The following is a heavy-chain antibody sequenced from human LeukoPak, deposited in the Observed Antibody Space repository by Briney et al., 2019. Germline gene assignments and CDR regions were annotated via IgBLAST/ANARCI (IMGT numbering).Heavy chain of an antibody. Sequence: GASVKVSCKASGGTFSSYAISWVRQAPGQGLEWMGRIIPILGIANYAQKFQGRVTITADKSTSTAYMELSSLRSEDTAVYYCARSHPFYDILSPNWFDPWGQGTLVTVSS. CDR2: IIPILGIA. CDR1: GGTFSSYA. D-gene: IGHD3-9*01. J-gene: IGHJ5*02. V-gene: IGHV1-69*04. CDR3: ARSHPFYDILSPNWFDP.